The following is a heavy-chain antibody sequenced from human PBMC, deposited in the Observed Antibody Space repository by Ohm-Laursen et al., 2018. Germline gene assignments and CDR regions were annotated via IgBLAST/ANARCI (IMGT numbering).Heavy chain of an antibody. J-gene: IGHJ6*02. CDR3: AKDVGGERMDV. D-gene: IGHD6-25*01. V-gene: IGHV3-30*18. CDR1: GFTFSTSG. Sequence: SLRLSCAAFGFTFSTSGMHWVRQAPGKGLEWVAVISYDGSNKYYADSVKGRFTISRDNSKNTAYLQMNSLRAEDMAVYYCAKDVGGERMDVWGQGTTVTVSS. CDR2: ISYDGSNK.